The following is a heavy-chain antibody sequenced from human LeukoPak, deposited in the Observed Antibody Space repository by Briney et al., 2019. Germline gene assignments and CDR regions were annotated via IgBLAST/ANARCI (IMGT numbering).Heavy chain of an antibody. V-gene: IGHV3-23*01. CDR2: IAGDGSST. CDR1: GFTFRGYA. D-gene: IGHD3-16*01. J-gene: IGHJ4*02. CDR3: ARDPGGL. Sequence: GGSLRLSCAASGFTFRGYAMTWVRQAPGKGLEWVSGIAGDGSSTFYADSVKGRFTISRDNSKNTLYLQMNSLGVEDTAIYYCARDPGGLWGQGTLVTVSS.